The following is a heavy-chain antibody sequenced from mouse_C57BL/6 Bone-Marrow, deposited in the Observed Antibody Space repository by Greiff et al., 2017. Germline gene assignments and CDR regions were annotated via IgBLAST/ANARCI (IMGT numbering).Heavy chain of an antibody. CDR2: ISSGGRYT. Sequence: EVQVVESGGDLVKPGGSLQLSCAASGFTFSSYGMSWVRQTPDKRLEWVATISSGGRYTYYPDSVKGRFTISRDNAKNTLYLQMSSLESEDTAMYDCARPQLGAMDYWGQGTSVTVSS. D-gene: IGHD4-1*02. V-gene: IGHV5-6*01. CDR3: ARPQLGAMDY. CDR1: GFTFSSYG. J-gene: IGHJ4*01.